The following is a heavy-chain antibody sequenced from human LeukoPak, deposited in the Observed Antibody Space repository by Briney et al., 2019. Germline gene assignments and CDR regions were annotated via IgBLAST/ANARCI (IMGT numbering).Heavy chain of an antibody. D-gene: IGHD6-19*01. J-gene: IGHJ4*02. CDR3: ARDSERASSGWYMAWIQED. Sequence: ASVKVSCKASGYTFTSYGISWVRQAPGQGLERMGWISAYNGNTNYAQKLQGRVTMTTDTSTSTAYMELRSLRSDDTAVYYCARDSERASSGWYMAWIQEDWGQGTLVTVSS. CDR1: GYTFTSYG. CDR2: ISAYNGNT. V-gene: IGHV1-18*01.